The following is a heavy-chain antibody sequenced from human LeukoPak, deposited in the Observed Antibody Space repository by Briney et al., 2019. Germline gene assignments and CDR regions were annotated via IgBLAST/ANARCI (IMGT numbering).Heavy chain of an antibody. Sequence: PGGSLRPSCAASGFTFSSYAMGWVRQAPGKGLEWVSSISGSGSGTNYADSVKGRFTISRDNSKNTLYLQMNSLRAEDTAVYYCVKTYIVATTQFDYWGQGALVTASS. D-gene: IGHD5-12*01. V-gene: IGHV3-23*01. CDR3: VKTYIVATTQFDY. CDR1: GFTFSSYA. CDR2: ISGSGSGT. J-gene: IGHJ4*02.